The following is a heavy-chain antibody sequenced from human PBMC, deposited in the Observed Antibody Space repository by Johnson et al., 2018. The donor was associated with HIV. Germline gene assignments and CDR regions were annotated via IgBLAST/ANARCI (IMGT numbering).Heavy chain of an antibody. CDR3: ARDPYTSAGNPFDI. V-gene: IGHV3-30-3*01. D-gene: IGHD3-10*01. Sequence: QVQLVESGGGLVQPGGSLRLSCAASGFTFSSYAMSWVRQAPGKGLEWVAVISYDRSNKYYADSVKGRFTISRDNSKNTLFLQMNSLRAEDTAVYYRARDPYTSAGNPFDIWGQGTRVTVS. J-gene: IGHJ3*02. CDR1: GFTFSSYA. CDR2: ISYDRSNK.